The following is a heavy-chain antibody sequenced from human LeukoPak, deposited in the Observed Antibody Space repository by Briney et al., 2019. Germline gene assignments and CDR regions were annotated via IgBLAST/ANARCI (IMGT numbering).Heavy chain of an antibody. Sequence: GSSVTVSCKASGGTFSSYAISWVRQAPGQGLEWMGGIIPIFGTANYAQKFQGRVTITADKFTSTAYMELSSLRSEDTAVYYCASRGGYSGYDRYFYYYYGMDVWGKGTTVTVSS. D-gene: IGHD5-12*01. CDR1: GGTFSSYA. V-gene: IGHV1-69*06. CDR3: ASRGGYSGYDRYFYYYYGMDV. CDR2: IIPIFGTA. J-gene: IGHJ6*04.